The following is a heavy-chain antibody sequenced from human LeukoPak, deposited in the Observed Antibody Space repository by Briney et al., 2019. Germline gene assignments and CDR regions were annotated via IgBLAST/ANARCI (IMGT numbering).Heavy chain of an antibody. V-gene: IGHV3-23*01. CDR1: GFTFSSYA. J-gene: IGHJ4*02. D-gene: IGHD3-22*01. Sequence: SRGSLRLSCAASGFTFSSYAMSWVRQAPGKGLEWVSAISGSGGSTYYADSVKGRFTISRDNSKNTLYLQMNSLRAEDTAVYYCAKDLFSGYYDSSEAKVDYWGQGTLVTVSS. CDR3: AKDLFSGYYDSSEAKVDY. CDR2: ISGSGGST.